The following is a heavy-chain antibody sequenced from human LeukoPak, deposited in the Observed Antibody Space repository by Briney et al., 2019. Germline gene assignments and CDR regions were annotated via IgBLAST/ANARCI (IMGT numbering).Heavy chain of an antibody. J-gene: IGHJ6*03. CDR1: GGSISSSSYY. CDR2: IYYSGNT. CDR3: ASPYYDILTGSRNYYYYYMDV. V-gene: IGHV4-39*07. Sequence: PSQTLSLTCTVSGGSISSSSYYWGWIRQPPGKGLEWIGSIYYSGNTYYNPSLKSRVTISVDTSKNQFSLKLSSVTAADTAVYYCASPYYDILTGSRNYYYYYMDVWGKGTTVTVSS. D-gene: IGHD3-9*01.